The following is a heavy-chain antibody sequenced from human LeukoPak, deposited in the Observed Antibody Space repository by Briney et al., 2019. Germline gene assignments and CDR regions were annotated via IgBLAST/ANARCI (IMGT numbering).Heavy chain of an antibody. CDR1: GYSISSGYY. Sequence: SETLSLTCTVSGYSISSGYYWGWIRQPPGKGLEWIGSTYHSGSTYYNPCLKSRVTISVDTSKNQFSLKLSSVTAADTAVYYCASYGITMIVVVDYWGQGTLVTVSS. J-gene: IGHJ4*02. CDR2: TYHSGST. CDR3: ASYGITMIVVVDY. D-gene: IGHD3-22*01. V-gene: IGHV4-38-2*02.